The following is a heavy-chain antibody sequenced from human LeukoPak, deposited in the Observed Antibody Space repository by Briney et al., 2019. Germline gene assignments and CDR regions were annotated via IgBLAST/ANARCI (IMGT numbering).Heavy chain of an antibody. Sequence: PSETLSLTCTVSGGSISSYYWCWIRQPPGKGLEWIGYIYYSGSTNYNPSLKSRVTISVDTSKNQFSLKLNSVTAADTAVYYCARREYSYGHFDYWGQGTLVTVSS. CDR2: IYYSGST. CDR1: GGSISSYY. CDR3: ARREYSYGHFDY. V-gene: IGHV4-59*01. D-gene: IGHD5-18*01. J-gene: IGHJ4*02.